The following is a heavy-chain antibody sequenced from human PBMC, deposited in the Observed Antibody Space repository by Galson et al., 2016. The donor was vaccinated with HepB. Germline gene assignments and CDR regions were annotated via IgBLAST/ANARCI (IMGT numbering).Heavy chain of an antibody. CDR3: STIGYDSTWSATGVSKFDF. CDR1: GSTFSSYA. Sequence: SLRLSCAASGSTFSSYAMHWVRQAPGKGLDWVASISYEESKKYYADSVKGRFTISRDNSKNTLYLQMNSMRAEDTAVYYCSTIGYDSTWSATGVSKFDFWGQGTLVTVSS. CDR2: ISYEESKK. J-gene: IGHJ4*02. V-gene: IGHV3-30*04. D-gene: IGHD6-13*01.